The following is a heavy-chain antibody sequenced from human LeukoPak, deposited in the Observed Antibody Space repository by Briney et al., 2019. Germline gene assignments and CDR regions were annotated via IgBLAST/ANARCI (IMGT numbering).Heavy chain of an antibody. CDR2: IIPIFGTA. J-gene: IGHJ6*02. CDR3: ARIGPYYYYYYGMDV. CDR1: GGTFSSYA. Sequence: SVKVSCKASGGTFSSYAISWVRQAPGQGLEWMGGIIPIFGTANYAQKIQGRVTITADESTSTAYMELSSLRSEDTAVYYCARIGPYYYYYYGMDVWGQGTTVTVSS. V-gene: IGHV1-69*01.